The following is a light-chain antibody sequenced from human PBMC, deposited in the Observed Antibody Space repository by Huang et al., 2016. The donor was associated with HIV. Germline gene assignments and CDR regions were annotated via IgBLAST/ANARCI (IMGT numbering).Light chain of an antibody. CDR2: KVS. CDR3: MQGTHWRCT. J-gene: IGKJ2*02. Sequence: DVVMTQSPLSLPVTLGQPASISCRSSQSLVHSDGNTYLNWFQQRPGQSPRRLIYKVSNRDSGVPDRFSGSGSGTDFTLKISRVEAEDVGVYYGMQGTHWRCTFGQGTKLEIK. CDR1: QSLVHSDGNTY. V-gene: IGKV2-30*02.